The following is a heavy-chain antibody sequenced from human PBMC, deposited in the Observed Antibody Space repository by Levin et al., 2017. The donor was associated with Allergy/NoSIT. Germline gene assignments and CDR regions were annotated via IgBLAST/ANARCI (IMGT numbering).Heavy chain of an antibody. V-gene: IGHV3-30*04. CDR2: ISDDGRRK. Sequence: GGSLRLSCAASGFTFSSDALHWVRQAPGKGLEWVAVISDDGRRKFYADSVKGRFTISRDNSKNTLYLQMNNLRADDTAVYYCARHNGSYPYYFYGMDVWGQGTTVTVSS. J-gene: IGHJ6*02. CDR1: GFTFSSDA. CDR3: ARHNGSYPYYFYGMDV. D-gene: IGHD1-26*01.